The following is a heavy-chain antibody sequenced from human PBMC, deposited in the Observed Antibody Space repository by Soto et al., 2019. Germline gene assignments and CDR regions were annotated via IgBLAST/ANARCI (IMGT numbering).Heavy chain of an antibody. CDR3: ARVFSRTIVGATGY. V-gene: IGHV3-11*04. CDR1: GFTFSDYY. J-gene: IGHJ4*02. CDR2: IRSNGSNK. Sequence: PGGSLRLSCAASGFTFSDYYMSWIRQAPGKGLEWVSYIRSNGSNKYYADSVKGRFTISRDNAKNTLYLQMNSLRAEDTAVYYCARVFSRTIVGATGYWGQGTLVTVSS. D-gene: IGHD1-26*01.